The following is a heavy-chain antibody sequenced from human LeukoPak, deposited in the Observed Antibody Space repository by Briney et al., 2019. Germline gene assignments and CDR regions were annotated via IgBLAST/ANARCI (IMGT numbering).Heavy chain of an antibody. V-gene: IGHV1-8*01. CDR3: AAHTYYYSSGSFGH. CDR2: MNPNSGNT. J-gene: IGHJ4*02. D-gene: IGHD3-10*01. CDR1: GYTFTSYD. Sequence: ASVKVSCKASGYTFTSYDINWVRQATGQGLEWMGWMNPNSGNTGYAQKFQGRVTMTRDTSTSTAYLELSSLTSDDTAVYYCAAHTYYYSSGSFGHWGQGTLVTVSS.